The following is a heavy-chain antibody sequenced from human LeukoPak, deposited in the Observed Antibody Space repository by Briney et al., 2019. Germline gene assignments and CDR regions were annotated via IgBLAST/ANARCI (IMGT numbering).Heavy chain of an antibody. CDR3: ARQGSGRYWAFDY. CDR2: IYYSGST. Sequence: SETLSLTCTVSGGSISSYYWSWIRQPPGKGLEWTGYIYYSGSTNYNPSLKSRVTISVDTSKNQFSLKLSSVTAADTAVYYCARQGSGRYWAFDYWGQGTLVTVSS. D-gene: IGHD2-15*01. V-gene: IGHV4-59*08. CDR1: GGSISSYY. J-gene: IGHJ4*02.